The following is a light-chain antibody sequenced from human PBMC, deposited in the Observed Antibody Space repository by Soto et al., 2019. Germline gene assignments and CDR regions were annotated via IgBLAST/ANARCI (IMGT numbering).Light chain of an antibody. CDR3: GTWDLSLSAGQVV. CDR2: DNN. J-gene: IGLJ2*01. V-gene: IGLV1-51*01. Sequence: QSVLTQPPSVSAAPGQKVTISCSGSTSNIGNNYVSWYQQLPGTAPKLLIYDNNKRPSGIPDRFSGSKSGTSATLAITGLQTGDEADYYCGTWDLSLSAGQVVFGGGTKLTVL. CDR1: TSNIGNNY.